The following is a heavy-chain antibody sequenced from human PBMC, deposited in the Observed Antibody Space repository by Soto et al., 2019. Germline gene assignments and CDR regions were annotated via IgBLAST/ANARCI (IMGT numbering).Heavy chain of an antibody. CDR1: GFTFDDYA. Sequence: EVQLVESGGGLVQPGRSLRLSCAASGFTFDDYAMHWVRQAPGKGLEWVSGISWNSGSIGYADSVKGRFTISRDNAKNSLYLQMNSLRAEDTALYYCAKDADYWGQGTLGTVSS. V-gene: IGHV3-9*01. J-gene: IGHJ4*02. CDR2: ISWNSGSI. CDR3: AKDADY.